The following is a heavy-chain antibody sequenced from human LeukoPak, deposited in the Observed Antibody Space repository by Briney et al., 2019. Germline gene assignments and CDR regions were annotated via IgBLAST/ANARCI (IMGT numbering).Heavy chain of an antibody. V-gene: IGHV1-2*02. CDR2: INPNSGVT. CDR1: GYTFTGYH. Sequence: ASVKVSCKASGYTFTGYHIHWVRQAPGQGLEWMGWINPNSGVTNYAQKFQGRVTMTRHTSISTASMELSTLTSDDTAVYYCASRYCPQGAFDYRGQGTLVTVSS. CDR3: ASRYCPQGAFDY. J-gene: IGHJ4*02. D-gene: IGHD2-15*01.